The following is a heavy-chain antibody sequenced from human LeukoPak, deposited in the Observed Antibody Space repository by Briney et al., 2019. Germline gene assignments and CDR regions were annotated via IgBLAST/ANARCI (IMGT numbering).Heavy chain of an antibody. D-gene: IGHD3-16*02. CDR1: GYTFSTYA. CDR3: ARGSYRYTNGY. V-gene: IGHV1-3*01. Sequence: ASVKVSCKASGYTFSTYAIHWVRQAPGQRLEWMGWINAGNGNTKYSQKFQGRVTITRDTSASTAYMELSSLRSEGTAVYYCARGSYRYTNGYWGQGTLVTVSS. CDR2: INAGNGNT. J-gene: IGHJ4*02.